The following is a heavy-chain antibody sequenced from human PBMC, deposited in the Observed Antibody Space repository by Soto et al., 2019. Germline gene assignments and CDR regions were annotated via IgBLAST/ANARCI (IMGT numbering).Heavy chain of an antibody. CDR3: AKSLVTPSDAFDL. D-gene: IGHD2-21*02. Sequence: HPGGSLRLSCTASGFTFGNYAMNWVRQAPGKGLEWISSISDPGTSTYYANSVKGRFSMSGDNSKNTLFLQMNRLRADYTAVYFCAKSLVTPSDAFDLWGRGTLVTVSS. CDR1: GFTFGNYA. CDR2: ISDPGTST. V-gene: IGHV3-23*01. J-gene: IGHJ3*01.